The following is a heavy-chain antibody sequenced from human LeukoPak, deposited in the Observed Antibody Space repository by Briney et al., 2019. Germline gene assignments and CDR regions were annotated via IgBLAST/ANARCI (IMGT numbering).Heavy chain of an antibody. CDR2: ISAYNGDT. V-gene: IGHV1-18*01. Sequence: ASVKVSCKASGYSFSTYDINWVRQAPGQGLEWMGLISAYNGDTTYAQGLQGRVTMTTDTSTSTAYMELRGLRSDDTAVYYCTRDGDPSGDYWGQEPLSPSPQ. CDR3: TRDGDPSGDY. J-gene: IGHJ4*01. D-gene: IGHD1-26*01. CDR1: GYSFSTYD.